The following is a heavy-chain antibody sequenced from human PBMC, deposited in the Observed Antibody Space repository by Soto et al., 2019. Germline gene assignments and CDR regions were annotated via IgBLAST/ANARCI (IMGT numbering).Heavy chain of an antibody. CDR1: GGSISSGGYY. Sequence: PSETLSLTCTVSGGSISSGGYYWSWIRQHPGKGLEWIGYIYYSGSTYYNPSLKSRVTISVDTSKNQFSLKLSSVTAADTAVYYCARDGLLSFGESSPSWYYGMDVWGQGTTVTVSS. CDR3: ARDGLLSFGESSPSWYYGMDV. D-gene: IGHD3-10*01. J-gene: IGHJ6*02. V-gene: IGHV4-31*03. CDR2: IYYSGST.